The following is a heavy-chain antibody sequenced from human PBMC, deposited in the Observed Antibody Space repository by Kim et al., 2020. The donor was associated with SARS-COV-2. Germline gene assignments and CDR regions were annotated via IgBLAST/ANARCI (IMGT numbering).Heavy chain of an antibody. CDR3: ARRGRITIFGVVTYFDY. J-gene: IGHJ4*02. Sequence: SIKSRVTRSVDKSKNQFSLKLSSVTAADTAVYYCARRGRITIFGVVTYFDYWGQGTLVTVSS. V-gene: IGHV4-4*02. D-gene: IGHD3-3*01.